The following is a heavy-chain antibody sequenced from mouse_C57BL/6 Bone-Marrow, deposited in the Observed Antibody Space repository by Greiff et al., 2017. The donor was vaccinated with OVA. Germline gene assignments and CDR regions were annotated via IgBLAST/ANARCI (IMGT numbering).Heavy chain of an antibody. V-gene: IGHV5-17*01. CDR2: ISSGSSTI. J-gene: IGHJ2*01. CDR3: ARRDYYYGSSLFDY. CDR1: GFTFSDYG. D-gene: IGHD1-1*01. Sequence: EVQVVESGGGLVKPGGSLKLSCAASGFTFSDYGMHWVRQAPEKGLEWVAYISSGSSTIYYADTVKGRFTISRDNAKNTLFLQMTSLRSEDTAMYYCARRDYYYGSSLFDYWGQGTTLTVSS.